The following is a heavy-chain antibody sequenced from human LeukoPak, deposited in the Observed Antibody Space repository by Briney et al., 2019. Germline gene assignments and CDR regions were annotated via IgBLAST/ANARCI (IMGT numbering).Heavy chain of an antibody. V-gene: IGHV4-34*01. CDR2: INHSGST. Sequence: PSETLSLTCAVYGGSFSGYYWSWIRQPPGKGLEWIGEINHSGSTNYNPSLKSRVTISVDTSKNQFSLKLSSVTAADTAVYYCARRGSGWYWSYGCWGQGTLVTVSS. CDR1: GGSFSGYY. CDR3: ARRGSGWYWSYGC. D-gene: IGHD6-19*01. J-gene: IGHJ4*02.